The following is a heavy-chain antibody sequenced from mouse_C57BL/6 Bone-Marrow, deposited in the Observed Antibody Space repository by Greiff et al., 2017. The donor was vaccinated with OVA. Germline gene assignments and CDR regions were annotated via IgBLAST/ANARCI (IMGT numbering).Heavy chain of an antibody. CDR1: GYTFTSYW. J-gene: IGHJ2*01. Sequence: EVQLQQSGTVLARPGASVKMSCKTSGYTFTSYWMHWVKQRPGQGLEWIGAIYPGNSDTSYNQKFKGKAKLTAVTSASTAYMELSSLTNEDSAVYYCTRAYYSNSYYFDYWGQGTTLTVSS. CDR3: TRAYYSNSYYFDY. D-gene: IGHD2-5*01. V-gene: IGHV1-5*01. CDR2: IYPGNSDT.